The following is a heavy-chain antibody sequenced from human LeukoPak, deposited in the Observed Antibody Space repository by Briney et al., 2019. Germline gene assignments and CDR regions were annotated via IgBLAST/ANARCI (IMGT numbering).Heavy chain of an antibody. D-gene: IGHD3-10*01. J-gene: IGHJ4*02. CDR1: GYTFTSYD. CDR3: ARVLWFGESRSGPDDY. CDR2: MNPNSGNT. Sequence: GASVKVSCKASGYTFTSYDINWVRQATGQGLEWMGWMNPNSGNTGYAQKFQGRVTMTRNTFISTAYMELSSLRSEDTAVYYCARVLWFGESRSGPDDYWGQGTLVTVSS. V-gene: IGHV1-8*01.